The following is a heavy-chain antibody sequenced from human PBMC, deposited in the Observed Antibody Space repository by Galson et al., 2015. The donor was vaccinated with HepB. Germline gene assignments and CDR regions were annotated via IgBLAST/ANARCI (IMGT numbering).Heavy chain of an antibody. J-gene: IGHJ4*02. Sequence: SLRLSCAASGFTFVNAWMTWVRQAPGKGLEWVGRITSKTDGETTDYAAPVKGRFTISRDDSKNTLFLQMNSLKTEDTAVYYCTTHPPALVGYPDYWGQGTLVTVSS. CDR3: TTHPPALVGYPDY. V-gene: IGHV3-15*01. D-gene: IGHD3-16*02. CDR1: GFTFVNAW. CDR2: ITSKTDGETT.